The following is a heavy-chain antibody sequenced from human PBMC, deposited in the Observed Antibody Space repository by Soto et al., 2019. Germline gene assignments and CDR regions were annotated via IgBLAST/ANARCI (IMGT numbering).Heavy chain of an antibody. V-gene: IGHV1-18*01. D-gene: IGHD5-12*01. CDR2: ISAYNGNT. Sequence: ASVKVSCKASGYTFTSYGISWVRQAPGQGLEWMGWISAYNGNTNYAQKLQGRVTMTTDTSTSTAYMELRSLRSDDTAVYYCARRNVGGYDFWPYSFDYWGQGTLVTVSS. CDR3: ARRNVGGYDFWPYSFDY. J-gene: IGHJ4*02. CDR1: GYTFTSYG.